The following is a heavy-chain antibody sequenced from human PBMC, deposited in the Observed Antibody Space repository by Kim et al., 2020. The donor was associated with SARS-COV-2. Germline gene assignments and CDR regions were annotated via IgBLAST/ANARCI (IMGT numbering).Heavy chain of an antibody. CDR2: IYYRGST. Sequence: SETLSLTCIVSGGSISSGGYYWSWIRQHPGKGLEWIGYIYYRGSTYYNTSLKSRVTISVNTSKNEFSLKLSSVTAADTAEDDCARDRGQWLAGGDYWFDPWGKGTLVTVSS. CDR1: GGSISSGGYY. V-gene: IGHV4-31*03. CDR3: ARDRGQWLAGGDYWFDP. D-gene: IGHD6-19*01. J-gene: IGHJ5*02.